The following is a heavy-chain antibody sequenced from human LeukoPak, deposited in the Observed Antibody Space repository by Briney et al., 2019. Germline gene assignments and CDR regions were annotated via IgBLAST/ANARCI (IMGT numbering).Heavy chain of an antibody. CDR2: MFYNGAT. CDR3: ARDGRAGSPYNWFDP. CDR1: GGSISSSDYY. D-gene: IGHD3-10*01. Sequence: SETLSLTCSVSGGSISSSDYYWGWIRQPPGKGLEWIGTMFYNGATKSNPSLSSRVTMSIDTSKNQFSLKLSSVTAADTAVYYCARDGRAGSPYNWFDPWGQGTLVTVSS. V-gene: IGHV4-39*07. J-gene: IGHJ5*02.